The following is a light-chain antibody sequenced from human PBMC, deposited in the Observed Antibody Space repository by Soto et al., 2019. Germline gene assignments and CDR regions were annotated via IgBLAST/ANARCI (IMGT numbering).Light chain of an antibody. J-gene: IGLJ1*01. CDR1: SSDLGTYNY. CDR2: DVR. CDR3: FSSSTKISRHV. Sequence: QSVLTQPPSVSGVTGQSITISCTGTSSDLGTYNYVSWYQQYPDKAPKLIIYDVRNRPSEVSDRFSGSKSGDTASLIISGLQAEDEADYYCFSSSTKISRHVLGTGTKVTVL. V-gene: IGLV2-14*03.